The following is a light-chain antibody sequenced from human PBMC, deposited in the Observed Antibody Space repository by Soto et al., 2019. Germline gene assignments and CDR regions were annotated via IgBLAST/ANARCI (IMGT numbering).Light chain of an antibody. V-gene: IGKV1-33*01. CDR2: DAS. Sequence: DLPMTQSPSSLSASVGDRVTITCQASQDISNYLNWYQQKPGKAPKLLIYDASNLETGVPSRFSGSGSGTDFTFTISSLQPEDIATYYCQQYDNLPPELGGGTKVEIK. CDR3: QQYDNLPPE. J-gene: IGKJ4*01. CDR1: QDISNY.